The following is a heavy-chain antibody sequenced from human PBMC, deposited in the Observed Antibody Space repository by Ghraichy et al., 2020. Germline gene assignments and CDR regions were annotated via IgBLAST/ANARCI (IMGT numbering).Heavy chain of an antibody. V-gene: IGHV3-30-3*01. CDR2: ISYDGSNK. Sequence: GGSLRLSCAASGFTFSSYAMHWVRQAPGKGLEWVAVISYDGSNKYYADSVKGRFTISRDNSKNTLYLQMNSLRAEDTAVYYCARRGQWLATPADYWGQGTLVTVSS. CDR1: GFTFSSYA. D-gene: IGHD6-19*01. CDR3: ARRGQWLATPADY. J-gene: IGHJ4*02.